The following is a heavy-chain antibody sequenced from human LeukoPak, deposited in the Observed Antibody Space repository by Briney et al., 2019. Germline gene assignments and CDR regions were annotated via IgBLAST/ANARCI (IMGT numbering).Heavy chain of an antibody. CDR2: IIPIFGTT. Sequence: SVKVSCKASGGTFNSYAISWVRQAPGQGLEWMGGIIPIFGTTNYAQKVQGRVTITTDESTTTAYMELSSLRSEDTAVYYCARARSPSSGYLLRDRNWFDPWGQGTLVTVSS. CDR3: ARARSPSSGYLLRDRNWFDP. V-gene: IGHV1-69*05. J-gene: IGHJ5*02. CDR1: GGTFNSYA. D-gene: IGHD3-22*01.